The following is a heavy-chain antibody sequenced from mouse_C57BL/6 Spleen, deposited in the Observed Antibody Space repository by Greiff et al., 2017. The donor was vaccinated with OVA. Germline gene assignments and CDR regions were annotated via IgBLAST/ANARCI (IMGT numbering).Heavy chain of an antibody. J-gene: IGHJ4*01. D-gene: IGHD2-4*01. CDR2: IYPGDGDT. Sequence: VQVVESGAELVKPGASVKISCKASGYAFSSYWMNWVKQRPGKGLEWIGQIYPGDGDTNYNGKFKGKATLTADKSSSTAYMQLSSLTSEDSAVYFCARSYYDYLYYAMDYWGQGTSVTVSS. CDR3: ARSYYDYLYYAMDY. V-gene: IGHV1-80*01. CDR1: GYAFSSYW.